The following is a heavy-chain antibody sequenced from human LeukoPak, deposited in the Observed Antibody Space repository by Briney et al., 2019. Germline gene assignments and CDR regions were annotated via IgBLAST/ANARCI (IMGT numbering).Heavy chain of an antibody. CDR2: INSDGSST. J-gene: IGHJ4*02. V-gene: IGHV3-74*01. D-gene: IGHD6-6*01. Sequence: PGGSLRLSCAASGFTFSSYWMHWVRQAPGKGLVWVSRINSDGSSTSYADSVKGRFTISRDNAKNSLYLQMNSLRAEDTALYYCAKDRALYSSYYFDYWGQGTLVTVSS. CDR1: GFTFSSYW. CDR3: AKDRALYSSYYFDY.